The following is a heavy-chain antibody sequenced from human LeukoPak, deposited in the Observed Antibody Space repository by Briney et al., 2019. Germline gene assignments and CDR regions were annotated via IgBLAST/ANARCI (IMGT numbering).Heavy chain of an antibody. V-gene: IGHV1-69*06. Sequence: GSSVKVSCKASGGTFSSYAISWVRQAPGQGLEWMGRIIPIFGTANYAQKFQGRVTITADKSTSTAYMELSSLRSEDTAVYYCARDPDYYDSRPFDYWGQGTLVTVSS. CDR2: IIPIFGTA. CDR1: GGTFSSYA. D-gene: IGHD3-22*01. J-gene: IGHJ4*02. CDR3: ARDPDYYDSRPFDY.